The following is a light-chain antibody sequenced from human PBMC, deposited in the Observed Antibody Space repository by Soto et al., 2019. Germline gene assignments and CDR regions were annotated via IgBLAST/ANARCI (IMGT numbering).Light chain of an antibody. CDR3: SSYTSSSTLGV. CDR1: SSDVGGYNY. J-gene: IGLJ1*01. V-gene: IGLV2-14*01. Sequence: QSVLTQPASVSGSPGQSITISCTGTSSDVGGYNYVAWYQQHPGKAPKLMIYEVSTRPSGVSNRFSGSKSGSTASLTISVLQAEDEAEYYCSSYTSSSTLGVFGTGTKLTVL. CDR2: EVS.